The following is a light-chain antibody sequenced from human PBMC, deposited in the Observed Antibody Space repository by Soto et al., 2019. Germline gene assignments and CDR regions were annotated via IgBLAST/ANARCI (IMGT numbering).Light chain of an antibody. CDR1: QSVRNN. Sequence: IVMTQSPSTLSVSPGDRATLSCRASQSVRNNLAWYQQKPGQAPRLLIYGASTRATGIAARFSGSGSGTEFTLTINSLQSDDFAVYFCQHYHNWPPWTFGQGTKV. V-gene: IGKV3-15*01. CDR2: GAS. J-gene: IGKJ1*01. CDR3: QHYHNWPPWT.